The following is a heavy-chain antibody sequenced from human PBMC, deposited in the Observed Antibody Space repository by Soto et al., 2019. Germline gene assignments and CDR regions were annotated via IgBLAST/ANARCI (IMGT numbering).Heavy chain of an antibody. CDR1: EFTFGRYY. J-gene: IGHJ4*02. CDR3: ARGLYEDTAMVDLDY. CDR2: IRASGDT. V-gene: IGHV3-13*01. D-gene: IGHD5-18*01. Sequence: HPGASLRLSCSPSEFTFGRYYMHWVRQATGKGLEWVSAIRASGDTYYPGSVKGRFTISRENAKNAFYLQINSLRAGDTAVYYCARGLYEDTAMVDLDYWGQGTLVTDSS.